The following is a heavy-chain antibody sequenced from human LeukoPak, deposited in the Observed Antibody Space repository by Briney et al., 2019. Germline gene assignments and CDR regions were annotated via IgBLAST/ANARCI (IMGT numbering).Heavy chain of an antibody. D-gene: IGHD2-15*01. J-gene: IGHJ4*02. Sequence: GASVKVPCKVSGYTLTELSMHWVRQAPGKGLEWMGGFDPEDGETIYAQKFQGRVTLTEDTFTDTAYMELSSLRSEDTAVYYCATAGYCSGGSCSYYFDYWGQGTLVTVSS. CDR2: FDPEDGET. CDR3: ATAGYCSGGSCSYYFDY. V-gene: IGHV1-24*01. CDR1: GYTLTELS.